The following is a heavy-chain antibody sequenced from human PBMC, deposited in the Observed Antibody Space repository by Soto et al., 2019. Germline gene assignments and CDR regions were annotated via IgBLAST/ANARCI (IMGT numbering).Heavy chain of an antibody. Sequence: PGESLKISCKGSGYSFSNYWIGWVRQMPGKGLEWMGIIYPGDSDIRYNPSFRGQVTISADKSINTAYLQWSSLKASDTAMYYCARTSAAGKNYNGMDVWGQGTTVTVSS. J-gene: IGHJ6*02. CDR1: GYSFSNYW. CDR3: ARTSAAGKNYNGMDV. D-gene: IGHD6-13*01. V-gene: IGHV5-51*01. CDR2: IYPGDSDI.